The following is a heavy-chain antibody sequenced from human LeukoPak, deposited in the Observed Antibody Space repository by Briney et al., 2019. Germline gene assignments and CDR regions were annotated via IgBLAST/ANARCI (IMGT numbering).Heavy chain of an antibody. CDR3: AKLVVVASTPFDF. V-gene: IGHV3-23*01. Sequence: GGSLRLSCAASGFTFSRYAMSWVRRAPGKGLEWVSTISAGGDNTYYADSVKGRFTISRDNSKNTLYVQMNSLRAEDTAVYFCAKLVVVASTPFDFWGQGPVVTVST. J-gene: IGHJ4*02. CDR1: GFTFSRYA. D-gene: IGHD2-15*01. CDR2: ISAGGDNT.